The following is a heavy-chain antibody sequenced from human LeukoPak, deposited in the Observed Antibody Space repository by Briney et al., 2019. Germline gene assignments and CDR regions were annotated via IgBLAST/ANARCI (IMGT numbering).Heavy chain of an antibody. CDR3: TTLPLWFGELFHDY. Sequence: PGGSLRLSCAASGFTFSNAWMSWFRQAPGKGLEWVGRIKSKTDGGTTDYAAPVKGRFTISRDDSKNTLYLQMNSLKTEDTAVYYCTTLPLWFGELFHDYWGQGTLVTVSS. D-gene: IGHD3-10*01. CDR1: GFTFSNAW. CDR2: IKSKTDGGTT. J-gene: IGHJ4*02. V-gene: IGHV3-15*01.